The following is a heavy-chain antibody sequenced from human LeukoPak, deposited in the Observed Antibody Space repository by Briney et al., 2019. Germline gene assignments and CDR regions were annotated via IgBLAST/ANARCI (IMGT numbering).Heavy chain of an antibody. V-gene: IGHV1-2*02. CDR2: INPNSGGT. CDR1: GYTFTCYY. Sequence: ASVTVSCKASGYTFTCYYMHWVRQAPGQGLEWMGWINPNSGGTNYAQKFQGRVTMTRDTSISTAYMELSRLRSDDTAVYYCARSAGSSSVCDYWGQGSLVTGSS. D-gene: IGHD6-19*01. J-gene: IGHJ4*02. CDR3: ARSAGSSSVCDY.